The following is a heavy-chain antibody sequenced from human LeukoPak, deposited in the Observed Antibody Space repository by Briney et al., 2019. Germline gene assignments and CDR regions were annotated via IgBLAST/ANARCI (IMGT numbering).Heavy chain of an antibody. Sequence: GASVKVSCKASGGTFSSYAISWVRQAPGQGLEWMGRIIPILGIANYAQKFRGRVTITADKSTSTAYMELSSLRSEDTAVYYCAAPYYDSSGLENWGQGTLVTVSS. CDR3: AAPYYDSSGLEN. CDR2: IIPILGIA. J-gene: IGHJ4*02. V-gene: IGHV1-69*04. D-gene: IGHD3-22*01. CDR1: GGTFSSYA.